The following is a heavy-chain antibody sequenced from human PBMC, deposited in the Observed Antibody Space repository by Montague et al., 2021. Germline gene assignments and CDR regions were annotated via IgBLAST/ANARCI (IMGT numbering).Heavy chain of an antibody. Sequence: SETRSLTSTVSGGSISSSSYYWGWIRQPPGKGLEWIGSIYYSGSTYYNPPLKSRVTISVDTSKNQFSLKLSSVTAADTAVYYCARHVIGNYGMDVWGQGTTVTVSS. CDR2: IYYSGST. J-gene: IGHJ6*02. V-gene: IGHV4-39*01. D-gene: IGHD3-16*02. CDR1: GGSISSSSYY. CDR3: ARHVIGNYGMDV.